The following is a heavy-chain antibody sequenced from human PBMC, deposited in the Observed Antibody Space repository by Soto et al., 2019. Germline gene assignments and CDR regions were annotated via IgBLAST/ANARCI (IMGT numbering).Heavy chain of an antibody. V-gene: IGHV3-30-3*01. CDR2: ISYDGSNK. CDR3: ARDRSSGGYFLSTY. Sequence: QVQLVESGGGVVQPGRSLRLSCAASGFTFSSYAMHWVRQAPGKGLEWVAVISYDGSNKYYADSVKGRFTISRDNSKNTVYLQMNSLRAEDTAVYYCARDRSSGGYFLSTYWGQATLVTVSS. D-gene: IGHD6-19*01. CDR1: GFTFSSYA. J-gene: IGHJ4*02.